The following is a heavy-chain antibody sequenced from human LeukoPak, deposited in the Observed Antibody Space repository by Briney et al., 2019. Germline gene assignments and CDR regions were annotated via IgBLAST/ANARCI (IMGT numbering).Heavy chain of an antibody. CDR2: INSDGSST. D-gene: IGHD3-22*01. Sequence: GGSLRLSCAASGFTFSSYWMSWVRQAPGKGLVWVSRINSDGSSTSYADSVKGRFTISRDNAKNTLYLQMNSLRAEDTAVYYCARVSGGYYRGYFDYWGQGTLVTVSS. J-gene: IGHJ4*02. V-gene: IGHV3-74*01. CDR1: GFTFSSYW. CDR3: ARVSGGYYRGYFDY.